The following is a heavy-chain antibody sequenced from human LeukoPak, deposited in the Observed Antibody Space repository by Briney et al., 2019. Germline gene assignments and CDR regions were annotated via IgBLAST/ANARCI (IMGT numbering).Heavy chain of an antibody. J-gene: IGHJ4*02. V-gene: IGHV3-11*05. CDR1: GFSFSDYY. CDR3: ARDVSDYYDSSGLDY. Sequence: GGSLRLSCAASGFSFSDYYMSWIRQAPGKGLEWVSYISSSSSYTNYADSVKGRFTISRDNAKNSPYLQMNSLRAEDTAVYYCARDVSDYYDSSGLDYWGQGTLVTVSS. D-gene: IGHD3-22*01. CDR2: ISSSSSYT.